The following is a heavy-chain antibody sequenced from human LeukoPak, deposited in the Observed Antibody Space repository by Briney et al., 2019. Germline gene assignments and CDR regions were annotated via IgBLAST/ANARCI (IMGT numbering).Heavy chain of an antibody. V-gene: IGHV3-7*03. D-gene: IGHD3-22*01. CDR3: ATPLDYYDSRAYHQGGD. CDR1: GFTFSGCW. CDR2: IKEDGSKK. J-gene: IGHJ4*02. Sequence: GGSLRLSCAASGFTFSGCWMTWVRQAPGKGLEWVANIKEDGSKKNYVDSVKGRFTIFRDNAKNSLYLQMNSLRAEDTAVYYCATPLDYYDSRAYHQGGDWGQGTLVTVSS.